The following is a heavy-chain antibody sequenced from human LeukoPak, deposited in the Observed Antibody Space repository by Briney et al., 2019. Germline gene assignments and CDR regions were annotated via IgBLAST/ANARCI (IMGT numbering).Heavy chain of an antibody. J-gene: IGHJ4*02. CDR3: AREGYYYDSSGYYNS. V-gene: IGHV1-69*04. CDR1: GGTFSSYT. D-gene: IGHD3-22*01. Sequence: ASVKVSCKASGGTFSSYTISWVRQAPGHGLEWMGRIIPILGIANYAQKFQGRVTITADKSTSTAYMELSSLRSEDTAVYYCAREGYYYDSSGYYNSWGQGTLVTVSS. CDR2: IIPILGIA.